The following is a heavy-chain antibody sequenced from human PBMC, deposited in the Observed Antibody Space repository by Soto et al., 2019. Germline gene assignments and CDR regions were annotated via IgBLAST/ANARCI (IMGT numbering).Heavy chain of an antibody. D-gene: IGHD3-22*01. CDR3: ARDLTYDSSGYYAFDI. Sequence: SETLSLTCAVSGGSISSGGYSWSWIRQPPGKGLEWIGYIYHSGSTYYNPSLKSRVTISVDKSKNQFSLKLSSVTAADTAVYYCARDLTYDSSGYYAFDIWGQGTMVTVSS. J-gene: IGHJ3*02. CDR1: GGSISSGGYS. V-gene: IGHV4-30-2*01. CDR2: IYHSGST.